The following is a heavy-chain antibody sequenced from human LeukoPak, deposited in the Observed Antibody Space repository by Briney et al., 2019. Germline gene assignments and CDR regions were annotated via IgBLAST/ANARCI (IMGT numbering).Heavy chain of an antibody. CDR3: ARVDGLDAFDT. D-gene: IGHD5-24*01. Sequence: PGGSLRLSCTASGFTFSSYAMHWVRQAPGKGLEWVAAIADDGSNKYYADSVKGRFTISRDNSNNTLYLQMNSLRAEDTAVYYCARVDGLDAFDTWGQGTIVTVSS. V-gene: IGHV3-30*04. CDR2: IADDGSNK. CDR1: GFTFSSYA. J-gene: IGHJ3*02.